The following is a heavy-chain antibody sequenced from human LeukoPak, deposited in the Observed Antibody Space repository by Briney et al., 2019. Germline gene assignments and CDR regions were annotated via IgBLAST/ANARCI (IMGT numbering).Heavy chain of an antibody. J-gene: IGHJ4*02. Sequence: GASVKVSCKASGYTFTGYYMHWVRQAPGQGLEWMGWINPNSGGTNYAQKFQGRVTMTRDTSISTAYVELSRLRSDDTAVYYCARSVVVVAATFDYWGQGTLVTVSS. CDR3: ARSVVVVAATFDY. V-gene: IGHV1-2*02. CDR1: GYTFTGYY. D-gene: IGHD2-15*01. CDR2: INPNSGGT.